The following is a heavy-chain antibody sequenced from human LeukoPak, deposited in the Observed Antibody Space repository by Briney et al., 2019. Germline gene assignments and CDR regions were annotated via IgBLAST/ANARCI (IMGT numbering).Heavy chain of an antibody. CDR3: ARGGIAAVYYYYMDV. CDR2: ISSSGSTI. CDR1: GFTFSDYY. J-gene: IGHJ6*03. V-gene: IGHV3-11*04. D-gene: IGHD6-13*01. Sequence: TGGSLRLSCAASGFTFSDYYMSWLRQAPGKGLEWVSYISSSGSTIYYADSVKGRFTISRDNAKNSLYLQMNSLRAEDTAVYYCARGGIAAVYYYYMDVWAKGPRSPSP.